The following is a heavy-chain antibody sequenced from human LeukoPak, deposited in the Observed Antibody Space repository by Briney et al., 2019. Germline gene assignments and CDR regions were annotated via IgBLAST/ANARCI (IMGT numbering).Heavy chain of an antibody. J-gene: IGHJ4*02. Sequence: GGSLRLSCAASGFTFSNYAMNWVRQAPGEGLEWVSSICSTSRCIFYADSVKGRFTISRDNAKSSLYLQMNDLRAEDTAVYYCVRHGDTDSCLANWGQGTLVTVSS. CDR1: GFTFSNYA. CDR2: ICSTSRCI. D-gene: IGHD2-2*01. V-gene: IGHV3-21*01. CDR3: VRHGDTDSCLAN.